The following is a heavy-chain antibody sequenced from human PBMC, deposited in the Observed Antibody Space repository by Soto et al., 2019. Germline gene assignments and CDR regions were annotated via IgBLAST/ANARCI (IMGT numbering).Heavy chain of an antibody. Sequence: GGSLRLSCAASGFTFSSYWMSWVRQAPGKGLEWVANIKQDGSGKYYVDSVKGRFTISRDNAKNSLYLQMNSLRAEDTAVYYCAREGVAVANWYYYYGMDVWGQGTTVTVSS. V-gene: IGHV3-7*05. CDR1: GFTFSSYW. CDR3: AREGVAVANWYYYYGMDV. J-gene: IGHJ6*02. CDR2: IKQDGSGK. D-gene: IGHD6-19*01.